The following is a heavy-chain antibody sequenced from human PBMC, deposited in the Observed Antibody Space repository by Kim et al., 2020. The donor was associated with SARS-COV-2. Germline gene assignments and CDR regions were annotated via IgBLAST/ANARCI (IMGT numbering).Heavy chain of an antibody. D-gene: IGHD6-6*01. CDR3: ANQYSSIAARGGAFDI. V-gene: IGHV3-30*18. J-gene: IGHJ3*02. CDR2: ISYDGSNK. CDR1: GFTFSSYG. Sequence: GGSLRLSCAASGFTFSSYGMHWVRQAPGKGLEWVAVISYDGSNKYYADSVKGRFTISRDNSKNTLYLQMNSLRAEDTAVYYCANQYSSIAARGGAFDIWGQGTMVTVSS.